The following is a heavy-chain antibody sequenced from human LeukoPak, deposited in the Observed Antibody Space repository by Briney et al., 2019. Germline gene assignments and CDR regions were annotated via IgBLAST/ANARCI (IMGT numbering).Heavy chain of an antibody. CDR1: GGSISSSSYY. Sequence: SETLSLTCTVSGGSISSSSYYWGWIRQPPGKGLEWIGSIYYSGSTYYNPSLKSRVTISVDTSKNQFSLKLSSVTAADTAVYYCARVYRQYAIDYWGQGTLVTVSS. CDR2: IYYSGST. CDR3: ARVYRQYAIDY. D-gene: IGHD2/OR15-2a*01. V-gene: IGHV4-39*07. J-gene: IGHJ4*02.